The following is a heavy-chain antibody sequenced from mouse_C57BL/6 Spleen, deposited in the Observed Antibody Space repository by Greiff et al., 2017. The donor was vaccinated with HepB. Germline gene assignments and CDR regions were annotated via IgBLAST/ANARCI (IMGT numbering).Heavy chain of an antibody. CDR3: TNGNYSFAMDY. D-gene: IGHD2-1*01. Sequence: DVQLVESGEGLVKPGGSLKLSCAASGFTFSSYAMSWVRQTPEKRLEWVAYISSGGDYIYYADTVKGRFTISRDNARNTLYLQMSSLKSEDTAMYYCTNGNYSFAMDYWGQGTSVTVSS. CDR2: ISSGGDYI. J-gene: IGHJ4*01. CDR1: GFTFSSYA. V-gene: IGHV5-9-1*02.